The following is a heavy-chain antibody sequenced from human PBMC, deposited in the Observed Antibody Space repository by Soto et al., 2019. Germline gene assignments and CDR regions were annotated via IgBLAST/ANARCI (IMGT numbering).Heavy chain of an antibody. Sequence: QITLKESGPTLVKPTQTLTLTCTFSGFSLSTSGVGVGWIRQPPGKALEWLALIYWDDDKRYSPSLKSRLTITKDTPKNQVVLTMTNMEPVDTATYYWARTYSSNGFDYWGQGNLVTDSS. CDR1: GFSLSTSGVG. J-gene: IGHJ4*02. D-gene: IGHD6-13*01. V-gene: IGHV2-5*02. CDR3: ARTYSSNGFDY. CDR2: IYWDDDK.